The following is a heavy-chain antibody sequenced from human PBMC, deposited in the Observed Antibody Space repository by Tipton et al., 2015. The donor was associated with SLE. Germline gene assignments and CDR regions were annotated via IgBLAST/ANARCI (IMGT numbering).Heavy chain of an antibody. CDR1: GGSFNNYY. Sequence: TLSLTCTVSGGSFNNYYWNWIRQPAGKGLEWIGRIYTSGSTNYNPSLKSRVTMSVDMSKEQFSLKLTSVTAADSAMYYCARNFVDTTMAIDYWGQGTLVTVSS. CDR3: ARNFVDTTMAIDY. D-gene: IGHD5-18*01. CDR2: IYTSGST. V-gene: IGHV4-4*07. J-gene: IGHJ4*02.